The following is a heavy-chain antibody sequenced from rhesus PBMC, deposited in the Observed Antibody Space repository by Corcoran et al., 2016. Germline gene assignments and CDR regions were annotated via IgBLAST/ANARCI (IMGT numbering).Heavy chain of an antibody. V-gene: IGHV4-122*02. CDR3: ARNSGSWIFDY. J-gene: IGHJ4*01. D-gene: IGHD6-25*01. CDR2: ITYSGST. CDR1: GYSISGYY. Sequence: QVQLQESGPGLVKPSETLSLTCAVSGYSISGYYWSWIRQAPGKGLEWIGYITYSGSTNYNPSLNSRVIISRDKSKNQFSLKLSYGTAADTAVYYCARNSGSWIFDYWGQGVLVTVSS.